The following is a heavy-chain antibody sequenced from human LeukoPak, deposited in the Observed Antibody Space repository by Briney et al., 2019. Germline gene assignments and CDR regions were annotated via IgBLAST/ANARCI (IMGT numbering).Heavy chain of an antibody. Sequence: ASVKVSCKASGYTFTSYGISWVRQAPGQGREWMGWISAYNGNTNYAQKLQGRVSMTTDTSTSTAYMELRSLRSDDKAEYYCARNPINIAAAADYYYYYMDVWGKGTTVTVS. CDR1: GYTFTSYG. J-gene: IGHJ6*03. CDR2: ISAYNGNT. D-gene: IGHD6-13*01. V-gene: IGHV1-18*01. CDR3: ARNPINIAAAADYYYYYMDV.